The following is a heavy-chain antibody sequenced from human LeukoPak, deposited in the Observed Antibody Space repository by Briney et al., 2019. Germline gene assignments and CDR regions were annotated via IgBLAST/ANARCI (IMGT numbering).Heavy chain of an antibody. J-gene: IGHJ4*02. Sequence: PGGALRLSCAASVFTFIRYEMNWARQAPGKGLEWVSYISSSDSSIYYEDSVKGRFTISRDNAKHSLYLQMNSLRAEDTAVYYCARQQPRVQLDYWGQGTLVTVSS. CDR1: VFTFIRYE. V-gene: IGHV3-48*03. D-gene: IGHD1-1*01. CDR2: ISSSDSSI. CDR3: ARQQPRVQLDY.